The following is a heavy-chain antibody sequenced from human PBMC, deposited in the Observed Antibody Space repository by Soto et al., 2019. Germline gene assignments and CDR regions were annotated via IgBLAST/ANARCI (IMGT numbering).Heavy chain of an antibody. CDR1: GFTFSSYG. V-gene: IGHV3-30*18. Sequence: GGSLRLSCAASGFTFSSYGMHWVRQAPGKGLEWVAVISYDGSNKYYADSVKGRFTISRDNSKNTLYLQMNSLRAEDTAVYYCAKGVAVADLTFDYWGQGTLVTVSS. D-gene: IGHD6-19*01. CDR2: ISYDGSNK. CDR3: AKGVAVADLTFDY. J-gene: IGHJ4*02.